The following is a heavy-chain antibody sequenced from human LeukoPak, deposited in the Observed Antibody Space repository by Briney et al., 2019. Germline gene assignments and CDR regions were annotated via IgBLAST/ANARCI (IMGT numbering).Heavy chain of an antibody. J-gene: IGHJ6*02. CDR2: TIPIFGTA. Sequence: ASVKVSCKASGGTFSSYAISWVRQAPGQGLEWMGGTIPIFGTANYAQKFQGRVTITADESTSTAYMELSSLRSEDTAVYYCARDKGYSYGYPHYYYGMDVWGQGTTVTVSS. CDR3: ARDKGYSYGYPHYYYGMDV. D-gene: IGHD5-18*01. CDR1: GGTFSSYA. V-gene: IGHV1-69*13.